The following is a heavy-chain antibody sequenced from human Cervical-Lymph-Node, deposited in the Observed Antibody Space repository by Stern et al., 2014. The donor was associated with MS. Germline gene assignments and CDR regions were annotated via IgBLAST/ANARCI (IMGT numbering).Heavy chain of an antibody. CDR3: ARDRAMVTFYYGMDV. J-gene: IGHJ6*02. D-gene: IGHD5-18*01. V-gene: IGHV1-2*04. Sequence: QVQLVQSGAEVKKPGASVKVSCKASGYTFTGYYMHWVRQATGQGLEWMGWINPNSGGTNYAQKFQGWVTMTRDTSISTAYMELSRLRSDDTAVYYCARDRAMVTFYYGMDVWGQGTTVTVSS. CDR2: INPNSGGT. CDR1: GYTFTGYY.